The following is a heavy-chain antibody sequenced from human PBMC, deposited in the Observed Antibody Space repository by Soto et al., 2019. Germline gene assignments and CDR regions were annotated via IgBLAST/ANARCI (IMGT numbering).Heavy chain of an antibody. CDR2: ISGSGGSK. Sequence: EVQLLESGGGLVQPGGSLRLSCAASGFTFSSYAMSWVRQAPGKGLEWVSAISGSGGSKYYADSVKGRFTISRDNSKNTLYLQINSLRAEDTAVYYCANLGQYYDFWSGTDLDFDYWGQGTLVTVSS. CDR1: GFTFSSYA. J-gene: IGHJ4*02. V-gene: IGHV3-23*01. CDR3: ANLGQYYDFWSGTDLDFDY. D-gene: IGHD3-3*01.